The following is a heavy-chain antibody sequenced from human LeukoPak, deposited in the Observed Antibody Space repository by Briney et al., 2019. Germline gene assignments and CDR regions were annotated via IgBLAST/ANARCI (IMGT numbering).Heavy chain of an antibody. V-gene: IGHV3-20*04. CDR1: GFTFSSYA. CDR2: ISWNSGSI. Sequence: GGSLRLSCAASGFTFSSYAMSWVRQAPGKGLEWVSGISWNSGSIGYADSVKGRFTISRDNAKNSLYLQMNSLRAEDTAVYYCASLSLTGSSYYGMDVWGQGTTVTVSS. CDR3: ASLSLTGSSYYGMDV. D-gene: IGHD3-9*01. J-gene: IGHJ6*02.